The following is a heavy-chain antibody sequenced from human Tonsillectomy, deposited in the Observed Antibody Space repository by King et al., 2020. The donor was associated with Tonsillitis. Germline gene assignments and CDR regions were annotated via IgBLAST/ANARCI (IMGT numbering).Heavy chain of an antibody. CDR3: ARGWLIGDYDY. Sequence: VQLVESGAEVKKPGASVKVSCKASVYTFTSHYMHLVRQAPGQGREWMGIINPSGGRTNYAQKCQGRVTMTRDMSTSTVYMELSSLRSDDTAVYYCARGWLIGDYDYWGQGTLVTVSS. CDR1: VYTFTSHY. D-gene: IGHD7-27*01. J-gene: IGHJ4*02. V-gene: IGHV1-46*03. CDR2: INPSGGRT.